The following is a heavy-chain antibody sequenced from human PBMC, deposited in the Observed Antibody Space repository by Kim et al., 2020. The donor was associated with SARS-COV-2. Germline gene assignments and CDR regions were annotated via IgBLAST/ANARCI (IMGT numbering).Heavy chain of an antibody. CDR1: GDPVNGYY. D-gene: IGHD3-9*01. J-gene: IGHJ4*02. CDR3: AWGRYFDWLFHQSPLYFDY. V-gene: IGHV4-34*01. Sequence: SETLSLTCAVYGDPVNGYYWSWIRQPPGKGLEWIGEINYDRSTNYKPSLKSRVTMSLDSSKSQFSLRLTSLTAADTAVYYCAWGRYFDWLFHQSPLYFDYWGQGNLVTVSS. CDR2: INYDRST.